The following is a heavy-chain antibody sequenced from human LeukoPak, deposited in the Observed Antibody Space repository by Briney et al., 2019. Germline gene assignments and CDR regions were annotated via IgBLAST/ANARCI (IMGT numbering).Heavy chain of an antibody. V-gene: IGHV1-69*13. J-gene: IGHJ4*02. CDR3: ARGPPNWGFDF. Sequence: ASVKVSCKASGGTFSSYAISWVRQAPGQGLEWMGGIIPIFGTANYAQKFQGRVTITADESTSTAYMELTSLRSEDTAIYYCARGPPNWGFDFWGQGALVTVSS. D-gene: IGHD7-27*01. CDR2: IIPIFGTA. CDR1: GGTFSSYA.